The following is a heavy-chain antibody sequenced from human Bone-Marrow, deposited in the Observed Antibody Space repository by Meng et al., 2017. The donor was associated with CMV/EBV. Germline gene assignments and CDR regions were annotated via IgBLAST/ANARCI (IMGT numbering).Heavy chain of an antibody. V-gene: IGHV4-39*07. D-gene: IGHD3-3*01. J-gene: IGHJ3*02. Sequence: SDTLSLTCTVSGGSISSSSYYWGWIRQPPGKGLEWIGSIYYSGSTYYNPSLKSRVTISVDTSKNQFSLKLSSVTAADTAVYYCATDFWSGSDAFDIWGQGTMVTVSS. CDR3: ATDFWSGSDAFDI. CDR2: IYYSGST. CDR1: GGSISSSSYY.